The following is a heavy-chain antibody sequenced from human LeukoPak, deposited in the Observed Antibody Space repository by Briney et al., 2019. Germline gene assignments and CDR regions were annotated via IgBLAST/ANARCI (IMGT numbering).Heavy chain of an antibody. CDR2: ISGSGGST. V-gene: IGHV3-23*01. J-gene: IGHJ4*02. CDR1: GFTFSSYT. Sequence: PGGSLRLSCAASGFTFSSYTMSWVRQTPGKGLEWVPTISGSGGSTYLADSVKGRFTISRDNSKNTLYLQMNSLRGEDTAVYYCSKDVVTAAIWGQGTLVTVSS. CDR3: SKDVVTAAI. D-gene: IGHD4-23*01.